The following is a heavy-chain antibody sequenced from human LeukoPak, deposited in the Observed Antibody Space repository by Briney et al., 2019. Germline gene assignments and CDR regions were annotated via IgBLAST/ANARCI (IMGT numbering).Heavy chain of an antibody. D-gene: IGHD5-18*01. CDR3: ARSLIQLQFLGLDY. CDR2: IWYDGSNK. V-gene: IGHV3-33*01. CDR1: GFTFSSYG. J-gene: IGHJ4*02. Sequence: GRSLRLSCAASGFTFSSYGMHWVRQAPGKGLEWVAVIWYDGSNKYYADSVKGRFTISRDNSKNTLYLQMNSLRAEDTAVYYRARSLIQLQFLGLDYWGQGTLVTVSS.